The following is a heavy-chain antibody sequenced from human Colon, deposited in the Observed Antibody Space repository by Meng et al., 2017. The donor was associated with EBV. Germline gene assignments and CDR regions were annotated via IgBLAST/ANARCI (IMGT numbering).Heavy chain of an antibody. D-gene: IGHD5-24*01. Sequence: EVELLESGGGLVQPGGSRRLSCAASGFSLSAYAMSWVRQGPGKGLEWVSGVSGTGNNAYYAGSVEGRFTASRDSSKNMLYLQMNSPRADDTAVYYCVRDGYNDIAFDYWGQVTLVTVSS. V-gene: IGHV3-23*01. CDR1: GFSLSAYA. CDR3: VRDGYNDIAFDY. CDR2: VSGTGNNA. J-gene: IGHJ4*02.